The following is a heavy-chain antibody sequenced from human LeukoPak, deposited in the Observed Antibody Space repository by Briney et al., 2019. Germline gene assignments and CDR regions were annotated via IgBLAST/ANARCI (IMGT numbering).Heavy chain of an antibody. V-gene: IGHV3-21*04. D-gene: IGHD3-3*01. J-gene: IGHJ6*02. Sequence: PGRSLRLSCAASGFTFSSYSMNWVRQAPGKGLEWVSSISSSSSYIYYADSVKGRFTISRDNAKNSLYLQMNSLRAEDTAVYYCAKDGAYYDFWSGYGMDVWGQGTTVTVSS. CDR1: GFTFSSYS. CDR3: AKDGAYYDFWSGYGMDV. CDR2: ISSSSSYI.